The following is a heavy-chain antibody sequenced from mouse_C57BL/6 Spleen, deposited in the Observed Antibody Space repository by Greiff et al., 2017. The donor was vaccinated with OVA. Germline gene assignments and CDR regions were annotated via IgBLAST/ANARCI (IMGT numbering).Heavy chain of an antibody. CDR1: GFTFSDYG. J-gene: IGHJ4*01. V-gene: IGHV5-17*01. D-gene: IGHD1-3*01. Sequence: EVKLMESGGGLVKPGGSLKLSCAASGFTFSDYGMHWVRQAPEKGLEWVAYISSGSSTIYYADTVKGRFTISRDNAKNTLFLQMTSLRSEDTAMYYCASKLYYAMDYWGQGTSVTVSS. CDR3: ASKLYYAMDY. CDR2: ISSGSSTI.